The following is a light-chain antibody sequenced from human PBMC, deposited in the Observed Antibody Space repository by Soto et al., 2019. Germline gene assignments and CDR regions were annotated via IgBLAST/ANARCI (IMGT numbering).Light chain of an antibody. V-gene: IGLV2-14*01. CDR3: KSYAGSNTYV. CDR2: EVS. J-gene: IGLJ1*01. CDR1: SSDVGCYNY. Sequence: QSVLTQPASVSGSPGQSITISCTGTSSDVGCYNYVSWYQQHPGKAPKLMIYEVSNRPSGVSNRFSGSKSGNTASLTVSGLQAADEADYFCKSYAGSNTYVFGSGTKVTVL.